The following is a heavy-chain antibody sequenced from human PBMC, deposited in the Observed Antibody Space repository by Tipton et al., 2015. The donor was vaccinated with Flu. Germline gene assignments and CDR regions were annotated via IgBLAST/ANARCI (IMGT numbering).Heavy chain of an antibody. CDR3: ARGPTVVTPVYAFDV. CDR1: GASISSAAYY. D-gene: IGHD4-23*01. J-gene: IGHJ3*01. CDR2: IYTSGST. Sequence: TLSLICTVSGASISSAAYYWSWIRQPAGKGLEWIGRIYTSGSTNYNPSLKSRVSISLDTSKKQFSLKLTSVTAADAAVYYCARGPTVVTPVYAFDVWGQGTMVTVSS. V-gene: IGHV4-61*02.